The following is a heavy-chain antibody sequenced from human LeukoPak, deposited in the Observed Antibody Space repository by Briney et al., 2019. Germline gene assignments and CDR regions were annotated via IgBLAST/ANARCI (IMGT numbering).Heavy chain of an antibody. D-gene: IGHD3-10*01. J-gene: IGHJ2*01. V-gene: IGHV4-34*01. CDR1: GGSFSGYY. CDR2: INHSGST. Sequence: SETLSLTCAVYGGSFSGYYWSWIRRPPGKGLEWIGEINHSGSTNYNPSLKSRVTISVDTSKNQFSLKLSSVTAADTAVYYCARATMVRGVTHWYFDLSGRGTLVTVSS. CDR3: ARATMVRGVTHWYFDL.